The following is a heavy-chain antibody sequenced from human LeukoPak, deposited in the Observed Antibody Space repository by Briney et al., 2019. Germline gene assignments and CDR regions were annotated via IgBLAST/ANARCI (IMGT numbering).Heavy chain of an antibody. Sequence: ASVKVSCKASGYTFTSYGISWVRQAPGQGLEWMGWISAYNGNTNYAQKLRGRVTMTTDTSTSTAYMELRSLRSDDTAVYYCARDRYYDSSGYYSYDYWGQGTLVTVSS. D-gene: IGHD3-22*01. CDR3: ARDRYYDSSGYYSYDY. CDR2: ISAYNGNT. J-gene: IGHJ4*02. CDR1: GYTFTSYG. V-gene: IGHV1-18*01.